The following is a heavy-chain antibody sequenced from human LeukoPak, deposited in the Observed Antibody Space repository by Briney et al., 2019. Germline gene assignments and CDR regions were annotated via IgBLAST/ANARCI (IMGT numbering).Heavy chain of an antibody. J-gene: IGHJ4*02. D-gene: IGHD3-22*01. CDR2: IYYSGST. CDR3: ARGEMSSGYYYKYYFDY. V-gene: IGHV4-38-2*02. CDR1: GYSISSGYY. Sequence: PSETLSLTCTVSGYSISSGYYWGWIRQPPGKGLEWIGSIYYSGSTYYNPSLKSRVTISVDTSKNQFSLKLSSVTAADTAVYYCARGEMSSGYYYKYYFDYWGQGTLVTVSS.